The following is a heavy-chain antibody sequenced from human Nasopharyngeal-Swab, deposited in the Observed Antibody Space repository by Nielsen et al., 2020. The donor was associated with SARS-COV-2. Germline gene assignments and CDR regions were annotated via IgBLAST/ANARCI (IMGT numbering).Heavy chain of an antibody. CDR3: ARGYYDFWSGYSFDY. J-gene: IGHJ4*02. Sequence: WIRQPPGKGLEWVSYISSSGSTIYYADSVKGRFTISRDNAKSSLYLQMNSLRAEDTAVYYCARGYYDFWSGYSFDYWGQGTLVTVSS. CDR2: ISSSGSTI. D-gene: IGHD3-3*01. V-gene: IGHV3-11*04.